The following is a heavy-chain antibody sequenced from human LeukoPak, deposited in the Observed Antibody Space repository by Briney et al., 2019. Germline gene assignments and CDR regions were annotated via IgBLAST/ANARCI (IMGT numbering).Heavy chain of an antibody. V-gene: IGHV3-48*04. Sequence: PGGSLRLSCAASGFTFSSYSMNWVRQAPGKGLEWVSYISSSSSTIYYADSVKGRFNISRDNAKNSLYLKMNSLRAEDTAVYYCARMKGYCSSTSCYSGWFDPWGQGTLVTVSS. D-gene: IGHD2-2*01. J-gene: IGHJ5*02. CDR1: GFTFSSYS. CDR3: ARMKGYCSSTSCYSGWFDP. CDR2: ISSSSSTI.